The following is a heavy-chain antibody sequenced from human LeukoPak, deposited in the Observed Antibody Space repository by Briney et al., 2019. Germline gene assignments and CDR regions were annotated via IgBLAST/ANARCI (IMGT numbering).Heavy chain of an antibody. Sequence: PGGSLRLSCAASGFTFSSYSMNWVRQAPGKGLEWVSSMSSSSNYIYYADSVKGRFTISRDNAKNSLYLQMNSLRAEDTAVYYCARDRNYYDSSGYSKTVDYWGQGTPVTVSS. CDR2: MSSSSNYI. CDR3: ARDRNYYDSSGYSKTVDY. CDR1: GFTFSSYS. J-gene: IGHJ4*02. D-gene: IGHD3-22*01. V-gene: IGHV3-21*01.